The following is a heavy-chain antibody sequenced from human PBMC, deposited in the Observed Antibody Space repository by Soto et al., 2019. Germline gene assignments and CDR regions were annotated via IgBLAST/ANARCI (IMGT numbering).Heavy chain of an antibody. CDR2: LNPNSGNT. J-gene: IGHJ6*02. V-gene: IGHV1-8*01. D-gene: IGHD1-26*01. CDR1: GYTFTSYD. CDR3: ASLWDLRKDYYYGMDV. Sequence: QVQLVQSGAEVKKPGASVKVSCKASGYTFTSYDINWVRQATGQGLEWMGWLNPNSGNTGYAQKFQGRVTMTRNTSISTAYMELSSLRSEDTAVYYCASLWDLRKDYYYGMDVWGQGTTVTVSS.